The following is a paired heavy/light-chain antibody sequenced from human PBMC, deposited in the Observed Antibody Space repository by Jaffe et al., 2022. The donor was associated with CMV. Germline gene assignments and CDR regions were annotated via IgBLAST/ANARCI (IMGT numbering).Light chain of an antibody. J-gene: IGKJ1*01. V-gene: IGKV3-20*01. Sequence: EIVLTQSPGTLSLSPGERATLSCRASQSVSSSYLAWYQQKPGQAPRLLIYGASSRATGIPDRFSGSGSGTDFTLTISRLEPEDFAVYYCQQYGSSDRTFGQGTKVEIK. CDR2: GAS. CDR1: QSVSSSY. CDR3: QQYGSSDRT.
Heavy chain of an antibody. CDR3: ARGTIVVVTGEPQTPRITPFDY. D-gene: IGHD2-21*02. J-gene: IGHJ4*02. Sequence: QVQLQQWGAGLLKPSETLSLTCAVYGGSFSGYYWSWIRQPPGKGLEWIGEINHSGSTNYNPSLKSRVTISVDTSKNQFSLKLSSVTAADTAVYYCARGTIVVVTGEPQTPRITPFDYWGQGTLVTVSS. CDR1: GGSFSGYY. V-gene: IGHV4-34*01. CDR2: INHSGST.